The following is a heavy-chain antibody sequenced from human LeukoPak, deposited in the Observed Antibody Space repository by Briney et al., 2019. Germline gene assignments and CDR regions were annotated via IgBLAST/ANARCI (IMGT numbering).Heavy chain of an antibody. CDR2: IDPSDSYT. Sequence: KPGESLSISCKDSRYSFTNYWISWVRQMPGKGLEWMGNIDPSDSYTNYSPSSQGHVTISVDKSISTAYLQWSSLKASDTAMYYCARHGRSTATTYNWFDPWGQGTLVTVSS. CDR3: ARHGRSTATTYNWFDP. J-gene: IGHJ5*02. D-gene: IGHD1-1*01. V-gene: IGHV5-10-1*01. CDR1: RYSFTNYW.